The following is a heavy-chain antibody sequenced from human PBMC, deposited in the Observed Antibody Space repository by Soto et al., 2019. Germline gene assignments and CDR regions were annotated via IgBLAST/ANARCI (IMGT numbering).Heavy chain of an antibody. CDR3: ARDRDSIFDY. CDR1: GGSISRYY. D-gene: IGHD3-10*01. J-gene: IGHJ4*02. Sequence: SETLSLTCTVSGGSISRYYWSWIRQPPGKGPEWIGYIHYSGNTQYNPSLKSRVTISVDTSTNQFSLKLSSVTAADTAVYYCARDRDSIFDYWGQGTLVTVSS. V-gene: IGHV4-59*12. CDR2: IHYSGNT.